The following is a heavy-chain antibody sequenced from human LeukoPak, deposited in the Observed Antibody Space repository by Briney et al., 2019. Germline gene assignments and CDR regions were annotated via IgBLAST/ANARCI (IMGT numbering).Heavy chain of an antibody. CDR1: GYSISSGYY. CDR3: ARGRQWLVPVGFDY. CDR2: INHSGST. D-gene: IGHD6-19*01. V-gene: IGHV4-38-2*02. J-gene: IGHJ4*02. Sequence: SETLSLTCTVSGYSISSGYYWGWIRQPPGKGLEWIGSINHSGSTNYNPSLKSRVTISVDTSKNQFSLKLSSVTAADTAVYYCARGRQWLVPVGFDYWGQGTLVTVSS.